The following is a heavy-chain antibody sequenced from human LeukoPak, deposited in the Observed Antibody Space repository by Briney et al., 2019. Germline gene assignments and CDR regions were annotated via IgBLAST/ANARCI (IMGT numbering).Heavy chain of an antibody. V-gene: IGHV4-31*03. CDR2: IYCSWSS. CDR3: ARDNGDYRSIYYYMDV. Sequence: SETLSLTCTVSGGSISGGGSYWSWIRQHQGKGLEWIGCIYCSWSSYYNPSLKSRVTLSLDTSKNQFSLKLSSVTAADTAVYYCARDNGDYRSIYYYMDVWGKGTTVTVSS. CDR1: GGSISGGGSY. D-gene: IGHD4-11*01. J-gene: IGHJ6*03.